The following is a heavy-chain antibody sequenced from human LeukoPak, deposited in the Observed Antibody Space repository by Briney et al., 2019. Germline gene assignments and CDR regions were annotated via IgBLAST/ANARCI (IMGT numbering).Heavy chain of an antibody. CDR3: ATLGLLRGAGFNLATHFDF. Sequence: SGTLSLTCTVSGVSISNNYYYWAWIRQPPGEGLELIGYVHFTGSTFYNSSLKSRVTISADTSQNQFTLSLTSVTAADTAVHYCATLGLLRGAGFNLATHFDFWGQGTLVTVSS. CDR1: GVSISNNYYY. CDR2: VHFTGST. V-gene: IGHV4-39*01. J-gene: IGHJ4*02. D-gene: IGHD1-26*01.